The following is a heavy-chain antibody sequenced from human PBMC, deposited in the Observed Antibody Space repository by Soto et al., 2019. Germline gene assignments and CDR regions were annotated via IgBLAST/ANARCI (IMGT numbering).Heavy chain of an antibody. D-gene: IGHD6-13*01. J-gene: IGHJ4*02. CDR3: ARDGVISPAQLDY. Sequence: EVQLVESGGGLVQPGGSLRLSCTASGFTFSDFWMHWVRQAPGKGLEWVADINQDGSEKYYVDSVKGRLPTSRDSAKNSVCLQLDSLTAEDTGVYYCARDGVISPAQLDYWGQGTLVTVSS. CDR1: GFTFSDFW. V-gene: IGHV3-7*01. CDR2: INQDGSEK.